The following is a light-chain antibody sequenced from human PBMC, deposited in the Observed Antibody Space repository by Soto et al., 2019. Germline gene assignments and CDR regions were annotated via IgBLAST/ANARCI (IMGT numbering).Light chain of an antibody. Sequence: EIVMTQSASTLSVSTGERATLSCRASQSVSSNLAWYQQKPGQAPRLLIHGASKRATGIPARFSGSGSGTEFTLTISSLQSEDFAVYYCQQYYKWPPETFGQGTKVDIK. CDR2: GAS. V-gene: IGKV3-15*01. CDR1: QSVSSN. J-gene: IGKJ2*01. CDR3: QQYYKWPPET.